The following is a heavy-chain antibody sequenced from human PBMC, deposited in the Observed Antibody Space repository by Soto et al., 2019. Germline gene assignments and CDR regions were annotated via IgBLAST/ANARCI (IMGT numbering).Heavy chain of an antibody. V-gene: IGHV4-59*08. Sequence: SETLSLTCTVSGGSISSYYWSWIRQPPGKGLEWIGYIYYSGSTNYNPSLKSRVTISVDTSKNQFSLKLSSVTAADTAVYYCARLYSSGWYYFDYWGQGTLVTVSS. D-gene: IGHD6-19*01. CDR3: ARLYSSGWYYFDY. J-gene: IGHJ4*02. CDR2: IYYSGST. CDR1: GGSISSYY.